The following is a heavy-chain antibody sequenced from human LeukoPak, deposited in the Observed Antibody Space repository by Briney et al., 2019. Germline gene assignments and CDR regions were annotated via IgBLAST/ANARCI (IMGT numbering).Heavy chain of an antibody. CDR3: ARSNYYDSSGYPRWFDP. Sequence: GASVKVSCKASGYTFSGYYIHWVRQAPGQGLEWMGWINPNSGGTNYAQKFQGRVTMTRDTSISTAYMELSSLRSDDTAVYYCARSNYYDSSGYPRWFDPWGQGTLVTVSS. J-gene: IGHJ5*02. CDR2: INPNSGGT. D-gene: IGHD3-22*01. CDR1: GYTFSGYY. V-gene: IGHV1-2*02.